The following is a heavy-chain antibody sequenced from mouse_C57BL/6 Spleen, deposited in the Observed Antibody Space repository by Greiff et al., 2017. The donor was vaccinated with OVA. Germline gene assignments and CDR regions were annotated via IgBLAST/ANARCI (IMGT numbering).Heavy chain of an antibody. V-gene: IGHV1-64*01. CDR1: GYTFTSYW. Sequence: QVQLQQPGAELVKPGASVKLSCEASGYTFTSYWMHWVKQRPGQGLEWIGMIHPNSGSTNYNEKFKSKATLTVDKSSSTAYMQLSSLTSEDSAVYDCARDWRYYGSSGYWGQGTTLTVSS. J-gene: IGHJ2*01. CDR3: ARDWRYYGSSGY. D-gene: IGHD1-1*01. CDR2: IHPNSGST.